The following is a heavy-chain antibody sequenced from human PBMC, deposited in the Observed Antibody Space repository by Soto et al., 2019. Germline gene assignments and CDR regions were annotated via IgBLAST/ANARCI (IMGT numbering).Heavy chain of an antibody. CDR3: ARIHYDSSGYDFDY. Sequence: QVQLVQSGAEVKKPGSSVKVSCKASGGTFSSYAISWVRQAPGQGLEWMGGIIPIFGTANYAQKFQGRVTITADESTSTAYMELSGLRSEDTAVYYCARIHYDSSGYDFDYWGQGTLVTVSS. V-gene: IGHV1-69*01. J-gene: IGHJ4*02. CDR1: GGTFSSYA. CDR2: IIPIFGTA. D-gene: IGHD3-22*01.